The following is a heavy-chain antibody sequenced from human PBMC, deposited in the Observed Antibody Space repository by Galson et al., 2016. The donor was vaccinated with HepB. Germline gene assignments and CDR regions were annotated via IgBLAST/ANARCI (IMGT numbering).Heavy chain of an antibody. D-gene: IGHD3-3*01. V-gene: IGHV3-23*01. CDR3: AKDANFWSGYPEDAFDM. J-gene: IGHJ3*02. CDR2: INGGGDTT. CDR1: GFTFSTYV. Sequence: SLRLFCAASGFTFSTYVMNWVRQAPGKGLEWVSTINGGGDTTYYADSVKGRFTISRDNSRNTLSLQMNSLRVEDTAVYYCAKDANFWSGYPEDAFDMWGQGTMVTVSS.